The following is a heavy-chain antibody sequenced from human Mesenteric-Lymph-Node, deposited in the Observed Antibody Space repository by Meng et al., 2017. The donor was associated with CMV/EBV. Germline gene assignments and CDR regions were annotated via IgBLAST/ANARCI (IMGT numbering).Heavy chain of an antibody. CDR2: IRHDGYDK. Sequence: GGSLRLSCVASGFTFSNYAMHWVRQAPGKGLEWVAFIRHDGYDKAYTDSVKGRFTIFRDNSKDSLYLQMNSLRPEDTAVYYCARAPYISTWNDVFDGCGHGTKVTVSS. CDR3: ARAPYISTWNDVFDG. J-gene: IGHJ3*01. CDR1: GFTFSNYA. D-gene: IGHD3-3*02. V-gene: IGHV3-30*02.